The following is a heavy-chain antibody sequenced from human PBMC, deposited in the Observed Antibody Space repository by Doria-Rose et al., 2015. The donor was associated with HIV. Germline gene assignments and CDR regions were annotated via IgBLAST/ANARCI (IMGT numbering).Heavy chain of an antibody. Sequence: VQLQESGPGLVKPAETLSLTRTVSGGSISSYYRNWIRQPPGKGLEWIGYIYSSGSTHYNSSPKSRVPISIATPKNHFSLKRSSGTAADTAVYYCARFRPSRGIYYSLDVWGKGTTVTVSS. CDR1: GGSISSYY. V-gene: IGHV4-4*09. J-gene: IGHJ6*03. D-gene: IGHD3-10*01. CDR3: ARFRPSRGIYYSLDV. CDR2: IYSSGST.